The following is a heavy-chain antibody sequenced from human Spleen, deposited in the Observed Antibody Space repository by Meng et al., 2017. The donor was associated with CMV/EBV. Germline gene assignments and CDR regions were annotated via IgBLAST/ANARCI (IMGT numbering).Heavy chain of an antibody. Sequence: GESLKISCAASGLSFNSQWMTWVRQDPGKGLQWVANINQDGSKTYYVDSVKGRFTIYRDNSKNSLYLQVDSLRVEDTAMYYCARGGRTSSAYWRDWGQRTLVTVSS. CDR3: ARGGRTSSAYWRD. CDR1: GLSFNSQW. D-gene: IGHD6-6*01. V-gene: IGHV3-7*01. J-gene: IGHJ4*02. CDR2: INQDGSKT.